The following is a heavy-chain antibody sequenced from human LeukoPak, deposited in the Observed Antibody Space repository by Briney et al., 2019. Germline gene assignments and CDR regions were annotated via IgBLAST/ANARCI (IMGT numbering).Heavy chain of an antibody. CDR3: AKEMGRYSSGAWFDP. J-gene: IGHJ5*02. V-gene: IGHV3-23*01. CDR1: GFTFSSYA. CDR2: ISGSGGST. D-gene: IGHD6-19*01. Sequence: GGSLRLSCAASGFTFSSYAMSWVRQAPGKGLERVSAISGSGGSTYYADSVKGRFTISRDNSKNTLYLQMNSLRAEDTAVYYCAKEMGRYSSGAWFDPWGQGTLVTVSS.